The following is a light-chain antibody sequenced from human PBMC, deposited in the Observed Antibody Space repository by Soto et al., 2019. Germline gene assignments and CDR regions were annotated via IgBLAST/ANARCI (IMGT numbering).Light chain of an antibody. CDR3: QQYNSYRWT. CDR2: KAS. Sequence: DIQMTQSHSTLSASVGDRVTITCRASQSLSSWLAWYQQKPGKAPKLLIYKASSLESGVPSRFSGSGSGTEFTLTISSLQPDDFATYYCQQYNSYRWTFGQGTKVDIK. J-gene: IGKJ1*01. V-gene: IGKV1-5*03. CDR1: QSLSSW.